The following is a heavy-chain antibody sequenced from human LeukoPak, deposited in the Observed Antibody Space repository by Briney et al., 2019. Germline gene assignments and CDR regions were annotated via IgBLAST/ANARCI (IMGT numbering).Heavy chain of an antibody. CDR2: IYSGGRT. CDR1: GFIVSSNY. CDR3: ARDQYYDSGTYSYYYMDV. V-gene: IGHV3-53*01. D-gene: IGHD3-10*01. J-gene: IGHJ6*03. Sequence: GGSLRLSCAASGFIVSSNYMSWVRQAPGKGLEWVSVIYSGGRTFYADSVRGRFTISRDNSKNTLFLQMNSPRAEDTAVYYCARDQYYDSGTYSYYYMDVWGKGTTVTVSS.